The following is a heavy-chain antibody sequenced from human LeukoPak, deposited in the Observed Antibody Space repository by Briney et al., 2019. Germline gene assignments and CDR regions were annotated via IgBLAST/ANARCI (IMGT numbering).Heavy chain of an antibody. V-gene: IGHV4-30-4*08. Sequence: SETLSLTCTVSGGSISSGDYYWSWIRQPPGKGLEWIGYIYYSGSTYYNPSLKGRVTISVDTSKNQFSLKLSSVTAADTAVYYCARDSWYYYGSGSNNNWGQGTLVTVSS. CDR3: ARDSWYYYGSGSNNN. CDR1: GGSISSGDYY. D-gene: IGHD3-10*01. CDR2: IYYSGST. J-gene: IGHJ4*02.